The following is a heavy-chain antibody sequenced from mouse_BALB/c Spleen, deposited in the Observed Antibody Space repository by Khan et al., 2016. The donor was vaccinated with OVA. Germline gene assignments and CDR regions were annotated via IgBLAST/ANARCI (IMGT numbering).Heavy chain of an antibody. CDR3: ARVSIFYYSTSASYFDY. CDR1: GFTFSSYG. Sequence: EVELVESGGGLVQPGGSLKLSCAASGFTFSSYGMSWVRQTPDKRLELVATINTNVGSTYYPDSVKGRFTISRDNAKNTLYLQMSSLKSEDTAMYYYARVSIFYYSTSASYFDYWGQGTTLTVSS. V-gene: IGHV5-6-3*01. J-gene: IGHJ2*01. D-gene: IGHD2-5*01. CDR2: INTNVGST.